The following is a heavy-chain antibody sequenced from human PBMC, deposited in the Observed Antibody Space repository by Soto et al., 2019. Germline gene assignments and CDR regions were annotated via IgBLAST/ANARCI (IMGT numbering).Heavy chain of an antibody. CDR2: IVVGSGNT. V-gene: IGHV1-58*01. D-gene: IGHD6-6*01. CDR3: AADHYGVAARLQLDY. J-gene: IGHJ4*02. CDR1: GFTFTSSA. Sequence: SVKVSCKASGFTFTSSAVQWVRQARGQRLEWIGWIVVGSGNTNYAQKFQERVTITRDMSTSTAYMELSSPRSEDTAVYYCAADHYGVAARLQLDYWGQGTLVTSPQ.